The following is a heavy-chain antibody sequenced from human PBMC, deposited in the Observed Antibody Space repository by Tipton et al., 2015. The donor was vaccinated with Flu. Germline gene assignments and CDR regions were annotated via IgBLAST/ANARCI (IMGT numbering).Heavy chain of an antibody. CDR1: GFTFSSYG. V-gene: IGHV3-33*01. CDR2: IWYDGSNK. CDR3: ARDGGITIFGVVTHDAFDI. J-gene: IGHJ3*02. D-gene: IGHD3-3*01. Sequence: SLRLSCAASGFTFSSYGMHWVRQAPGKGLEWVAVIWYDGSNKYYADSVKGRFTISRDNSKNTLYLQMNSLRAEDTAVYYCARDGGITIFGVVTHDAFDIWGQGTMVTVSS.